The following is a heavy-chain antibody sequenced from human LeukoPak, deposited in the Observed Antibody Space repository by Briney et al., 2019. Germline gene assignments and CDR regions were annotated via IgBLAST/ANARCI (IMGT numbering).Heavy chain of an antibody. D-gene: IGHD1-1*01. J-gene: IGHJ4*02. CDR3: AKVSWTTAARDY. Sequence: GGSLRLSCAASGFTFSSYAMSWVHQAPGKGLEWVSTISGGSGSTYYADSVKGRFTISRDNSENTLYLQMNSLRAEDTAVYYCAKVSWTTAARDYWGQGTLVTVPS. CDR1: GFTFSSYA. CDR2: ISGGSGST. V-gene: IGHV3-23*01.